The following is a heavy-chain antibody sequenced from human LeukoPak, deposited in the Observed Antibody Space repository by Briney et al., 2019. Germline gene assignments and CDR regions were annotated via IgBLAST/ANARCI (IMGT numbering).Heavy chain of an antibody. CDR1: GFTFSSYW. D-gene: IGHD1-26*01. V-gene: IGHV3-7*01. CDR2: IKQDGSEK. Sequence: GGSLRLSCAASGFTFSSYWMSWVRQAPGKWLEWVANIKQDGSEKYYVDSVKGRFTISRDNAKNSLYLQMNSLRAEDTAVYYCARVGFSPCCYYMDVWGKGTTVTVSS. J-gene: IGHJ6*03. CDR3: ARVGFSPCCYYMDV.